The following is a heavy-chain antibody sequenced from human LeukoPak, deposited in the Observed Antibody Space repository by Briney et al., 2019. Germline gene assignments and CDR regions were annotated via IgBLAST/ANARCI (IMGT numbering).Heavy chain of an antibody. CDR2: ISGSGGGT. Sequence: ETLSLTCAVSGAPISSNNWWWSWVRQPPGKGLEWVLLISGSGGGTYYADSVKGRFTISRDNSKNMVYLQVNSLRADDTAVYYCAKNRGAGSHFYYHMNVWGKGTTVTVSS. CDR1: GAPISSNN. CDR3: AKNRGAGSHFYYHMNV. V-gene: IGHV3-23*01. D-gene: IGHD1-26*01. J-gene: IGHJ6*03.